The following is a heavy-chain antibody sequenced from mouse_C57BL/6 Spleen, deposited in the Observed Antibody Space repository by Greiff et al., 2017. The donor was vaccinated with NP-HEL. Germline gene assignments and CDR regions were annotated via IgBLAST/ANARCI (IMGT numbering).Heavy chain of an antibody. J-gene: IGHJ4*01. CDR3: ARGGYYRAMDY. CDR2: IDPSDSYT. CDR1: GYTFTSYW. Sequence: QVQLQQPGAELVKPGASVKLSCKASGYTFTSYWMQWVKQRPGQGLEWIGEIDPSDSYTNYNQKFKGKATLTVDTSSSTAYMQLSSLTSEDFAVYYCARGGYYRAMDYWGQGTSVTVSS. V-gene: IGHV1-50*01. D-gene: IGHD2-3*01.